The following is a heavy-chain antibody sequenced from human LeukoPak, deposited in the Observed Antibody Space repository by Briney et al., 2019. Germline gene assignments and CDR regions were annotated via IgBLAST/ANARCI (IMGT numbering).Heavy chain of an antibody. V-gene: IGHV1-18*04. CDR1: GYTFTSYG. CDR2: ISAYNGNT. Sequence: ASVKVSCKASGYTFTSYGISWVRQAPGQGLEWMGWISAYNGNTNYAQKLQGRVTVTTDTSTSTAYMELRSLGSDDTAVYYCARDQGAPIAVAATFDYWGQGTLVTVSS. CDR3: ARDQGAPIAVAATFDY. J-gene: IGHJ4*02. D-gene: IGHD6-19*01.